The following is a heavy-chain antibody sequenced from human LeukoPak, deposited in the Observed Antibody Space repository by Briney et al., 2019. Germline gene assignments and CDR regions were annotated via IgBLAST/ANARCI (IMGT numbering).Heavy chain of an antibody. Sequence: SVKVSCKASGGTFSSYAISWVRQAPGQGLEWMGGIIPIFGTANYAQKFQGRVTITADESTSTAYMELSSLRSEDTAVYYCARCPGLRYFDWLHDWFDPWGQGTLVTVSS. V-gene: IGHV1-69*01. CDR3: ARCPGLRYFDWLHDWFDP. J-gene: IGHJ5*02. CDR1: GGTFSSYA. D-gene: IGHD3-9*01. CDR2: IIPIFGTA.